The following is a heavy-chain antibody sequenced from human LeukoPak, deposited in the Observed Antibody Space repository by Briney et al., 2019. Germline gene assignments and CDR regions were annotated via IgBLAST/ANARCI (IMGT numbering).Heavy chain of an antibody. CDR2: ISYDGSNE. J-gene: IGHJ4*02. Sequence: PGGSLRLSCAASGFTFSSYVMHWVRQAPGKGLEWVAIISYDGSNEYYADSVKGRFTISRDNSKNTLYLQMNSLRAADTAVYYCVGYDSSGYYFYYWGQGTLVTVSS. CDR1: GFTFSSYV. D-gene: IGHD3-22*01. CDR3: VGYDSSGYYFYY. V-gene: IGHV3-30*04.